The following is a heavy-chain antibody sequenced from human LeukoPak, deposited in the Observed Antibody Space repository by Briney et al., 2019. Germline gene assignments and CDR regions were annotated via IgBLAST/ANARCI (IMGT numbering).Heavy chain of an antibody. D-gene: IGHD3-10*01. Sequence: GESLKISCKGSGYSFTSYWIGWVRQMLGKGLEWMGIIYPGDSDTRYSPSFQGQVTISADKSISTAYLQWSSLKASDTAMYYCARGGHGSGSYYNTFDYWGQGTLVTVSS. CDR2: IYPGDSDT. CDR3: ARGGHGSGSYYNTFDY. J-gene: IGHJ4*02. CDR1: GYSFTSYW. V-gene: IGHV5-51*01.